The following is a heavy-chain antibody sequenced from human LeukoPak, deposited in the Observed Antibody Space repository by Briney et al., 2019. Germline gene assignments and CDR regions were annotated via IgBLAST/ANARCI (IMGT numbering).Heavy chain of an antibody. J-gene: IGHJ4*02. CDR2: IYPGDSDT. D-gene: IGHD5-24*01. Sequence: GESLQISCQASGYMFTNNWIGWVRQMPGKGLEWMGIIYPGDSDTRYSPSFQGQVTISADKSISTAYLQWSSLKASDTAMYYCARSVSIDMAVDYWGQGALVTVSS. CDR1: GYMFTNNW. V-gene: IGHV5-51*01. CDR3: ARSVSIDMAVDY.